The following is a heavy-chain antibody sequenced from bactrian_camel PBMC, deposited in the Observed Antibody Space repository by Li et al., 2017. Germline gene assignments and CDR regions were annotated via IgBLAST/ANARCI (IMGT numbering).Heavy chain of an antibody. CDR2: IRRSGRI. D-gene: IGHD6*01. Sequence: VQLVESGGGSVQAGGSLRLSCTASGFTFDDTDMSWYRQAPGNECELVSRIRRSGRIDYRDSVKGRFTISVDNAKNTLYLQMNLLKPEDSAIYYCAADRYRSICYDGDQQYNLWGQGTQVTVST. V-gene: IGHV3S66*01. CDR1: GFTFDDTD. J-gene: IGHJ4*01. CDR3: AADRYRSICYDGDQQYNL.